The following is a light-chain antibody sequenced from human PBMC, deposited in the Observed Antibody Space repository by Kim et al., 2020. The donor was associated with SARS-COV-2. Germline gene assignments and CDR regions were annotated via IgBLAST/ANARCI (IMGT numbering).Light chain of an antibody. V-gene: IGKV1-13*02. CDR2: AAS. CDR1: QDINNI. J-gene: IGKJ5*01. Sequence: ASGGDRVTITCRASQDINNILAWYQQKPGKAPKLLMTAASSLESGVPSRFSGSGSGTHFTLTINSLQLEDFATYFCQQLISYPITFGQGTRLEIK. CDR3: QQLISYPIT.